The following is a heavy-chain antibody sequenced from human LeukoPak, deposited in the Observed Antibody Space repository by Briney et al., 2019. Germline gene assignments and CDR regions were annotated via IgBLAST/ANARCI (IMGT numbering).Heavy chain of an antibody. CDR1: GFTFGDYA. D-gene: IGHD3-22*01. V-gene: IGHV3-49*04. CDR2: IRSKAYGGTT. CDR3: TRALSLRPYYYDSSGYDY. Sequence: PGGSLRLSCTASGFTFGDYAMSWVRQAPGKGLEWVGFIRSKAYGGTTEYAASVKGRFTISRDDSKSIAYLQMNSLKTEDTAVYYCTRALSLRPYYYDSSGYDYWGQGTLVTVSS. J-gene: IGHJ4*02.